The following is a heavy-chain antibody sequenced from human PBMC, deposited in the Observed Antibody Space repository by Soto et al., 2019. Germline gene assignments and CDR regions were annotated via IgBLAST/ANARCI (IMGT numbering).Heavy chain of an antibody. CDR3: ARGGRWLDY. J-gene: IGHJ4*02. D-gene: IGHD2-15*01. V-gene: IGHV4-59*01. CDR1: GGSISSYY. CDR2: IYYSGST. Sequence: SETLSLTCTVSGGSISSYYWSWIRQPPGKGLEWIGYIYYSGSTNYNPSLKSRVTISVDTSKNQFSLKLSSVTAADTAVYYRARGGRWLDYWGQGTLVTVSS.